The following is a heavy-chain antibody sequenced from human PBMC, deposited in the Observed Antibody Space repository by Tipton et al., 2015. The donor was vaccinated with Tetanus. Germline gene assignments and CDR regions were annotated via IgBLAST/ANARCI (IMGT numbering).Heavy chain of an antibody. CDR3: ARKQQWLVSAYPFDY. D-gene: IGHD6-19*01. CDR2: INHSGST. Sequence: LRLSCAVYGGSFSGYYWSWIRQPPGKGLEWIGEINHSGSTNYNPSLKSRVTISVDTSKNQFSLKLSSVTAADTAVYYCARKQQWLVSAYPFDYWGQGTLVTVSS. J-gene: IGHJ4*02. CDR1: GGSFSGYY. V-gene: IGHV4-34*01.